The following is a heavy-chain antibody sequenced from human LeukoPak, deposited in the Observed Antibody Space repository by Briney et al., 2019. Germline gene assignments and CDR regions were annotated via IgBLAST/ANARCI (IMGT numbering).Heavy chain of an antibody. J-gene: IGHJ4*02. CDR3: AKGSGWHFDY. D-gene: IGHD6-19*01. CDR1: GFTFSSYG. V-gene: IGHV3-30*02. Sequence: GGSLRLSCAASGFTFSSYGMHWVRQAPGKGLEWVAFIRSDGINKYYADSVKGRFTISRDNSKNTLYLQMDSLRSEDTAVYYCAKGSGWHFDYWGQGTLVTVSS. CDR2: IRSDGINK.